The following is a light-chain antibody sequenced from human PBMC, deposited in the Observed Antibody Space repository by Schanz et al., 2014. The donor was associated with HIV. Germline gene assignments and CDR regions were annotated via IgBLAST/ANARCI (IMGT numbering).Light chain of an antibody. J-gene: IGKJ2*01. CDR2: DAS. CDR3: HQYNNWPPYT. Sequence: EIVLTQSPGTLSLSPGERATLSCRASQSVSSNLAWYQQKPGQAPRLLIFDASIRATGIPDRFSGSGSGTDFTLTISSLQSEDLAVYYCHQYNNWPPYTFGQGTKLEIK. V-gene: IGKV3D-15*01. CDR1: QSVSSN.